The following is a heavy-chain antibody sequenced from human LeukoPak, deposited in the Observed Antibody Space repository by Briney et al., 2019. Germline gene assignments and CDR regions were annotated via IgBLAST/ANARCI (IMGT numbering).Heavy chain of an antibody. CDR2: INHSGST. J-gene: IGHJ5*02. Sequence: GSLRLSCAASGFTFSSYWMSWVRQAPGKGLEWIGEINHSGSTNYNPSLKSRVTISVDTSKNQFSLKLSSVTAADTAVYYCARGVKILTGYYNARNWFDPWGQGTLVTVSS. CDR3: ARGVKILTGYYNARNWFDP. D-gene: IGHD3-9*01. CDR1: GFTFSSYW. V-gene: IGHV4-34*01.